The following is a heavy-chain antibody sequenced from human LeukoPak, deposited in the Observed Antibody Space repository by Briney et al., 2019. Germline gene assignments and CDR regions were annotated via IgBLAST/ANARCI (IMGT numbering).Heavy chain of an antibody. V-gene: IGHV4-61*08. J-gene: IGHJ4*02. Sequence: SETLSLTCTVSGGSVGSAGYYWSWIRQPPGGGLEWIGYIYYIRNTNYNSSLKSRVTMSLDPSKNQFSLKLNSVTAADTAVYYCARTQSQSGSYRYYFGYWGQGTLVTVSS. CDR3: ARTQSQSGSYRYYFGY. D-gene: IGHD1-26*01. CDR2: IYYIRNT. CDR1: GGSVGSAGYY.